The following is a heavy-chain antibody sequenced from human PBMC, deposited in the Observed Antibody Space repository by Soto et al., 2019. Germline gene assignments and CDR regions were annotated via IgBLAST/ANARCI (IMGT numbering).Heavy chain of an antibody. CDR2: VHHSLGS. J-gene: IGHJ6*02. CDR3: ARQGFGPLHGLVDV. Sequence: SGTVCQTGAVGDSLISGCHCIWLQQSPGKRMVWIGYVHHSLGSSYIPSLQSRGAISLDTSKSQFSLKVTSVTATDTAVYYCARQGFGPLHGLVDVWGHGSTVTVSS. V-gene: IGHV4-59*08. CDR1: DSLISGCH. D-gene: IGHD3-10*01.